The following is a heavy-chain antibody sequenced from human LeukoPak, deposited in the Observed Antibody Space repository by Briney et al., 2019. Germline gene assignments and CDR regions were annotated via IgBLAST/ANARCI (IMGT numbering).Heavy chain of an antibody. CDR3: ARSAQYHARDF. CDR1: GFTFSSYT. D-gene: IGHD2/OR15-2a*01. V-gene: IGHV3-21*01. CDR2: INTNSDHI. J-gene: IGHJ4*02. Sequence: TGGSLRLSCAASGFTFSSYTFNWVRQAPGKGLEWVSSINTNSDHIYYADSVKGRFTISRDNANNSLYLQMNSLRAEDTAVYYCARSAQYHARDFWGQGTLVTVSS.